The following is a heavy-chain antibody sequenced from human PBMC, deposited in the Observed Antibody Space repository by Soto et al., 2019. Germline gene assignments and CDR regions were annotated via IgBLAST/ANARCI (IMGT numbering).Heavy chain of an antibody. CDR1: GYTFTGYY. D-gene: IGHD3-3*01. Sequence: ASVKVSCKASGYTFTGYYMHWVRQAPGQGLEWMGWINPNSGGTNYAQKFQGWVTMTRDTSISTAYMELSRLRSDDTAVYYCARGVTISPALYYYYYMDVWGKGTTVTVSS. CDR2: INPNSGGT. J-gene: IGHJ6*03. V-gene: IGHV1-2*04. CDR3: ARGVTISPALYYYYYMDV.